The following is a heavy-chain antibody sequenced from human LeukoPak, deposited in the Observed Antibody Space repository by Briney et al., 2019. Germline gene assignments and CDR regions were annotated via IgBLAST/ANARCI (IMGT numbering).Heavy chain of an antibody. CDR3: AKGRGYSGYQKVDY. J-gene: IGHJ4*02. CDR1: GFTFSSYG. D-gene: IGHD5-12*01. Sequence: GGSLRLSCAASGFTFSSYGMHWVRQAPGEGLEWVAVIWYDGSNKYYADSVKGRFTISRDNSKNTLYLQMNSLRAEDTAVYYCAKGRGYSGYQKVDYWGQGTLVTVSS. V-gene: IGHV3-33*06. CDR2: IWYDGSNK.